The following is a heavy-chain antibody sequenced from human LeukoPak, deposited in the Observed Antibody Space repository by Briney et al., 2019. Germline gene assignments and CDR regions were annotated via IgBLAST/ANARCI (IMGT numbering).Heavy chain of an antibody. V-gene: IGHV3-48*01. CDR2: TSSSSSTI. Sequence: PGGSLRLSCAASGFTFSSYSMNWVRQAPGKGLEWVSYTSSSSSTIYYADSVKGRFTISRDNAKNSLYLQMNSLRAEDTAVYYCANLGYCSGTSCPGGVDWFDPWGQGTLVTVSS. CDR3: ANLGYCSGTSCPGGVDWFDP. CDR1: GFTFSSYS. D-gene: IGHD2-2*01. J-gene: IGHJ5*02.